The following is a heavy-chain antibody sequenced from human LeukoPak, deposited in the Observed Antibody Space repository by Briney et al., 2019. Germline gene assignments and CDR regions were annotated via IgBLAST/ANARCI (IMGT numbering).Heavy chain of an antibody. CDR3: ARVQASDAFDI. CDR2: INHSGST. D-gene: IGHD4-11*01. J-gene: IGHJ3*02. CDR1: GGSFSGYY. Sequence: SETLSLTCAVSGGSFSGYYWSWIRQPPGKGLEWIGAINHSGSTNYNPSPMSRVTISVDTSKHQFSLMLSSVTAAPTTLYYCARVQASDAFDIWGKGTMVTVSS. V-gene: IGHV4-34*01.